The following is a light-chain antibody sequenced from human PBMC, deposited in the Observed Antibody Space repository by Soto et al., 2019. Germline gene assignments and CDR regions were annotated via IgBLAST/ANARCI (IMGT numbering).Light chain of an antibody. V-gene: IGKV1-6*01. CDR3: LQDYNYIWT. J-gene: IGKJ1*01. CDR2: AAS. Sequence: AIQMTQSPSSLSASVGDRVTITCRTSQDIRNALGWFQQKPGKAPKLLIYAASTLKSGVPSRFSGSAAGTDFTLTISGLQPEDFATYYCLQDYNYIWTFGQGTRVEI. CDR1: QDIRNA.